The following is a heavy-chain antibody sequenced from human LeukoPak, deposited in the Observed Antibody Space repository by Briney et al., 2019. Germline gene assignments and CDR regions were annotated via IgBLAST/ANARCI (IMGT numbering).Heavy chain of an antibody. Sequence: GGSLRLSCAASGFTFSSYWMSWVRQAPGKGLVWVSRINPDGTTTSYADSVKGRFTISRDNAKDTVYLQMNSLRAEDTAVYYCARVSIGWYSFDYWGQGTLVTVSS. CDR3: ARVSIGWYSFDY. D-gene: IGHD6-19*01. V-gene: IGHV3-74*01. J-gene: IGHJ4*02. CDR2: INPDGTTT. CDR1: GFTFSSYW.